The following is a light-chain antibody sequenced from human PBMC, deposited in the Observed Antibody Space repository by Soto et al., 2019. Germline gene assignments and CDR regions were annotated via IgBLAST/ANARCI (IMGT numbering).Light chain of an antibody. J-gene: IGKJ5*01. Sequence: ELVLTQSPATLSLSPGERATLSCRASHSVDIYVDWYQQKPGQAPRLLIYDASKRATAIAARFSGSGSGSDFTLTIRSLESEDFAVYYCQQRHNLITFGQGTRLET. CDR2: DAS. CDR1: HSVDIY. V-gene: IGKV3-11*01. CDR3: QQRHNLIT.